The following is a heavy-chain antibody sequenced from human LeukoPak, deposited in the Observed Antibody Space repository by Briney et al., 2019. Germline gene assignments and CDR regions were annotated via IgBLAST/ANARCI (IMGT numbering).Heavy chain of an antibody. D-gene: IGHD1-14*01. CDR3: ATFSGAHHKTFDS. CDR1: GLTFRNYW. CDR2: IKQDGSDK. V-gene: IGHV3-7*01. J-gene: IGHJ4*02. Sequence: GGSLRLSCAASGLTFRNYWMSWVRQAPGKGLEWVANIKQDGSDKFYVDSVNGRFTISRDNAKNSLYLQMSTLRAEDTAIYYCATFSGAHHKTFDSWGQGTLVTVS.